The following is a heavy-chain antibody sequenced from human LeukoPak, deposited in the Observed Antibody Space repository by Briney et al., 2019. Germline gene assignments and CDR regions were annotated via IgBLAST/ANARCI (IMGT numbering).Heavy chain of an antibody. Sequence: PSETLSLTCAVYGGSFSTYYWSWIRPPPGKGLEWIGEINHSGSTNYNPSLKSRVTISVDTSKNQFSLKLSSVTAADTAVYYCARGGFYCGGDCYVDYWGQGTLVTVSS. CDR2: INHSGST. CDR1: GGSFSTYY. CDR3: ARGGFYCGGDCYVDY. V-gene: IGHV4-34*01. J-gene: IGHJ4*02. D-gene: IGHD2-21*02.